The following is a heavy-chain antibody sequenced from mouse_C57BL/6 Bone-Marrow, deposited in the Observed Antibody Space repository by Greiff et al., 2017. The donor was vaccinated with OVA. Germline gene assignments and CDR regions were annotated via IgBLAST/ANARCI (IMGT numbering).Heavy chain of an antibody. CDR2: IDPSDSYT. V-gene: IGHV1-59*01. D-gene: IGHD2-12*01. CDR1: GYTFTSYW. J-gene: IGHJ2*01. Sequence: QVQLQQPGAELVRTGTSVKLSCKASGYTFTSYWMHWVKQRPGQGLEWIGVIDPSDSYTNYNQKFKGKATLTVDTSSSTAYMQLSSLTSEDSAVYYCARRPYRGYFDYWGQGTTLTVSS. CDR3: ARRPYRGYFDY.